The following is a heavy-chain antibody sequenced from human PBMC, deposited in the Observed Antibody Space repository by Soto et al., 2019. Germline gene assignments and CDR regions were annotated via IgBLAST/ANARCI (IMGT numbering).Heavy chain of an antibody. CDR2: IVVGSGNT. Sequence: VASVKVSCKGGGVTFLSSAVQWVRQARGQRLEWIGWIVVGSGNTNYAQQFQERVTITRDMSTSTAYMELSSLRSEDTAVYYCAAGNTVLQHFDAYSTTDVWG. CDR1: GVTFLSSA. J-gene: IGHJ6*02. V-gene: IGHV1-58*01. D-gene: IGHD3-9*01. CDR3: AAGNTVLQHFDAYSTTDV.